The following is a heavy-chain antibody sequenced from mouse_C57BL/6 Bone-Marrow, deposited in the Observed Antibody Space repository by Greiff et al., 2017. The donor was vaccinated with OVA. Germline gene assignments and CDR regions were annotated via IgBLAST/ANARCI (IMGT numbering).Heavy chain of an antibody. J-gene: IGHJ3*01. CDR3: ARHEIYDGYPWFAY. CDR1: GYTFTEYT. V-gene: IGHV1-62-2*01. Sequence: VHLVESGAELVKPGASVKLSCKASGYTFTEYTIHWVKQRSGQGLEWIGWFYPGSGSIKYNEKFKDKATLTADKSSSTVDMELSRLTSEDSAVYFCARHEIYDGYPWFAYWGQGTLVTVSA. D-gene: IGHD2-3*01. CDR2: FYPGSGSI.